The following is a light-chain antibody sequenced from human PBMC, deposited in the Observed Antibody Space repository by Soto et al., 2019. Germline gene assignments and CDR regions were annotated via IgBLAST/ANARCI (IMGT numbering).Light chain of an antibody. J-gene: IGKJ5*01. CDR3: QQHGSSPPIA. Sequence: EIVLTQSPGILSLSPGERATLSCRAIQTVTRNYLAWHQQKPGQTPRLLVYGASSRATGIPDRFSGSGSGTDFTLTISRLEPEDFAVYYCQQHGSSPPIAFGQGTRLEIK. CDR2: GAS. V-gene: IGKV3-20*01. CDR1: QTVTRNY.